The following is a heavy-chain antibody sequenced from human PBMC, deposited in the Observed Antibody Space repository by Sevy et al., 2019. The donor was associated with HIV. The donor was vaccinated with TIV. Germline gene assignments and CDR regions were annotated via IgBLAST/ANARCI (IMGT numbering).Heavy chain of an antibody. D-gene: IGHD1-26*01. CDR3: ARDLSGSYVDAFDI. J-gene: IGHJ3*02. Sequence: SETLSLTCTVSGGSISSYYWSWIRQPPGKGLEWIGYIYYSGSTNYNPSLKSRVTISVDTSKNQFSLKLSSVTAADTAVYYCARDLSGSYVDAFDIWGQGTMVTVSS. V-gene: IGHV4-59*01. CDR2: IYYSGST. CDR1: GGSISSYY.